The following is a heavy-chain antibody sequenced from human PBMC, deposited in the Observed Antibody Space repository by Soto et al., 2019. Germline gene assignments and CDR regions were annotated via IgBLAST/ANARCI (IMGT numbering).Heavy chain of an antibody. V-gene: IGHV4-31*03. CDR3: ARASSSGPQHNWFDP. CDR1: GGSISSGGYY. D-gene: IGHD6-13*01. CDR2: IYYSGST. J-gene: IGHJ5*02. Sequence: SETLSLTCTVSGGSISSGGYYWSWIRQHPGKGLEWIGYIYYSGSTYYNPSLKSRVTISVDTSKNQFSLKLSSVTAADTAVYYCARASSSGPQHNWFDPWGQGTLVTVS.